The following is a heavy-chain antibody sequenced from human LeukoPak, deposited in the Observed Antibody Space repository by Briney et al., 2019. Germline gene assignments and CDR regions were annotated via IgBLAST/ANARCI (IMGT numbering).Heavy chain of an antibody. Sequence: GGSLRLSCAASGFTFSSYSMNWVRQAPGKGLEWVSSISSSSSYIYYADSVKGRFTISRDNAKNSLYLQMNSLRAEDTAVYYCARTDGVAAAGTFANFDYWGQGTLVTVSS. J-gene: IGHJ4*02. D-gene: IGHD6-13*01. CDR1: GFTFSSYS. CDR3: ARTDGVAAAGTFANFDY. CDR2: ISSSSSYI. V-gene: IGHV3-21*01.